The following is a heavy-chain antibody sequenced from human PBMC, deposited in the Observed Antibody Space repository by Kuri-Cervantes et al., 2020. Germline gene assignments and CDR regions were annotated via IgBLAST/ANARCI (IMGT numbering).Heavy chain of an antibody. D-gene: IGHD6-19*01. CDR1: GFTFSSYW. V-gene: IGHV3-74*01. Sequence: ETLSLTCAATGFTFSSYWMHWVRQAPGKGLMWVSRINTDGTTINYADSVKGRFTISRDNAKNTVYLQMNSLRAEDTAVYYCAGDSGWYGAVGFSEKWGQGTLVTVSS. CDR2: INTDGTTI. CDR3: AGDSGWYGAVGFSEK. J-gene: IGHJ4*02.